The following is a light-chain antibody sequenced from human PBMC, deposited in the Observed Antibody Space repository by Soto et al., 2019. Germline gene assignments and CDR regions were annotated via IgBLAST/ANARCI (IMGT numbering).Light chain of an antibody. CDR3: SSYTGISTVV. CDR1: SSDVGGYHY. V-gene: IGLV2-14*01. Sequence: QSALTQPASESGSPGQPITISCTGTSSDVGGYHYVSWYQQHPGKATKLMINDVSNRPSGVPNRFSGSKSGNTASLTISGLQAEDEADYYCSSYTGISTVVLGGGTKLTVL. CDR2: DVS. J-gene: IGLJ2*01.